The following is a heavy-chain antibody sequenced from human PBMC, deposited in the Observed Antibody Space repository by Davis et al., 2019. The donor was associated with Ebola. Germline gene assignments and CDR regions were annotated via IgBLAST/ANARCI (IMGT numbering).Heavy chain of an antibody. CDR3: ARGNDYLSGGLDY. V-gene: IGHV4-34*01. Sequence: MPSETLSLTCAVYGGSFSGYYWSWIRQPPGKGLEWIGEINHSGSTNYNPSLKSRVTISVDTSKNQFSLKLSSVTAADTAVYYCARGNDYLSGGLDYWGQGTLVTVSS. CDR1: GGSFSGYY. J-gene: IGHJ4*02. CDR2: INHSGST. D-gene: IGHD4-11*01.